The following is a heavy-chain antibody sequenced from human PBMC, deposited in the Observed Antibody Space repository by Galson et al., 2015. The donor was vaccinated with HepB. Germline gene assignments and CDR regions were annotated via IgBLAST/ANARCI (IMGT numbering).Heavy chain of an antibody. J-gene: IGHJ4*02. D-gene: IGHD1-26*01. CDR3: ARGAGGSYRPLDY. CDR2: IYYSGST. V-gene: IGHV4-61*01. CDR1: GGSVGSGSYY. Sequence: ETLSLTCTVSGGSVGSGSYYWSWIRQPPGKGLEWIGYIYYSGSTNYNPSLKSRVTISVDTSRNQFSLKLNSVTAADTAVYYCARGAGGSYRPLDYWGQGTLVTVSS.